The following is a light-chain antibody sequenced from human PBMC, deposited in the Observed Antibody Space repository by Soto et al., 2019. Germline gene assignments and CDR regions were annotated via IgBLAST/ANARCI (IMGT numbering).Light chain of an antibody. CDR2: EVS. CDR1: SSDVGGYNY. Sequence: QAVVTQPASVSGSPGQSITISCTGTSSDVGGYNYVSWYQQHPGKAPKLMIYEVSERPSEGSNRFSGSKSGDTASLTISGLQAEDEAYYYCSSYTHSGTMIFGGGTKVTVL. CDR3: SSYTHSGTMI. V-gene: IGLV2-14*01. J-gene: IGLJ2*01.